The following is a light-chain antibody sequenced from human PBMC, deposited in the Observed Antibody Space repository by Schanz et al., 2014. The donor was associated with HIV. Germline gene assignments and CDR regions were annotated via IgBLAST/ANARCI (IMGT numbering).Light chain of an antibody. CDR1: SSSIGAGYD. CDR2: GNT. Sequence: QSVLTQPPSVSGAPGQRVTISCAGSSSSIGAGYDVHWYQQLPGTAPKLLIYGNTNRPSGVPDRFSGSKSGTSASLAISGLQSEDEADYYCQSFDRGMRGLIFGGGTKLTVL. J-gene: IGLJ2*01. CDR3: QSFDRGMRGLI. V-gene: IGLV1-40*01.